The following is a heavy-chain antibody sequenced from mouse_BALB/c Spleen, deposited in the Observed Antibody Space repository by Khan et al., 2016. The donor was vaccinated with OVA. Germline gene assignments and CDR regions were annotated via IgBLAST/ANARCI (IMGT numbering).Heavy chain of an antibody. D-gene: IGHD1-2*01. J-gene: IGHJ3*01. Sequence: EVELVESGGGLVQPGGSRKLSCAASGFTFSDYGMAWVRQAPGKGPEWVAYISALAYTIYYGDAVTGRFTISRENAKNTLYLEMSSVRSEDTAIYYWARGGGTAPFAYWGLGTLVTVSA. V-gene: IGHV5-15*02. CDR2: ISALAYTI. CDR3: ARGGGTAPFAY. CDR1: GFTFSDYG.